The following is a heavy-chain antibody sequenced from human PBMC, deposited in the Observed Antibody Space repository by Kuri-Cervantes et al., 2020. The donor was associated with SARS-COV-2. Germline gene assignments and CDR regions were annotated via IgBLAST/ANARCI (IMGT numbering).Heavy chain of an antibody. V-gene: IGHV1-69*13. CDR3: ARQCSSPDCLDYFDY. J-gene: IGHJ4*02. Sequence: SVKVSCKASGGTFSSYAISWVRQAPGQGLEWMGGIIPIFGTANYAQKFQGRVTITADVSTSTAYMELRSLRYDDTAVYYCARQCSSPDCLDYFDYWGQGTLVTVSS. CDR2: IIPIFGTA. CDR1: GGTFSSYA. D-gene: IGHD2-2*01.